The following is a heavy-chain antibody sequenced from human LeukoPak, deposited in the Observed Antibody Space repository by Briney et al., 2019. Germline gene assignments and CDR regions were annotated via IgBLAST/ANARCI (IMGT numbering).Heavy chain of an antibody. CDR2: IYPGDSDT. CDR3: ARRGYSNSESPLREYYYYMDV. V-gene: IGHV5-51*01. J-gene: IGHJ6*03. Sequence: GESLKISCKGSGYSFTSYWIGWVRQMPGKGLEWMGIIYPGDSDTRYSPSFQGQVTISADKSISTAYLQWSSLKASDTAMYYCARRGYSNSESPLREYYYYMDVWGKGTTVTVSS. CDR1: GYSFTSYW. D-gene: IGHD4-11*01.